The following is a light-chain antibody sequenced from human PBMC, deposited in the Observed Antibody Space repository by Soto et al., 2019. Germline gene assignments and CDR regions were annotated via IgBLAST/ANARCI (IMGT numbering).Light chain of an antibody. CDR3: QQYNNWPPWT. V-gene: IGKV3-15*01. J-gene: IGKJ1*01. CDR2: GAS. CDR1: QSVSSN. Sequence: EIVMTQSPATLSVSPGERATLSCRASQSVSSNLAWYQQKPGQAPRLLIYGASTRATGIPARFSGSGSGTEFPLTISSLQSADFEVYYCQQYNNWPPWTFGQGTQVEIK.